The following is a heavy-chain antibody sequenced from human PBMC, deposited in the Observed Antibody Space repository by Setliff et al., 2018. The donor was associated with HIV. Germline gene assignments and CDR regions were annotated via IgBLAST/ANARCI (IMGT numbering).Heavy chain of an antibody. CDR3: ARALYCINGVCQTANWFDP. CDR2: ISTSGST. Sequence: GKGLEWIGHISTSGSTNYNPSLKSRVTVSVDTSKNQFSLRLNSVTAADTAVYYCARALYCINGVCQTANWFDPWGQGALGTVSS. D-gene: IGHD2-8*01. V-gene: IGHV4-61*09. J-gene: IGHJ5*02.